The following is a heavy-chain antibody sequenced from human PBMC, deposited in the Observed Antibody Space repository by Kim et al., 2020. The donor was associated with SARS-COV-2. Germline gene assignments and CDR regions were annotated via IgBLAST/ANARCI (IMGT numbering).Heavy chain of an antibody. CDR3: ARDPEQQLCFAD. Sequence: GGSLRLSCAASGFTVSSNYMSWVRQAPGKGLEWVSVIYSGGSTYYADSVKGRFTISRDNSKNTLYLQMNSLRAEDTAVYYCARDPEQQLCFADWGQGTLVTVSS. J-gene: IGHJ4*02. CDR2: IYSGGST. D-gene: IGHD6-13*01. CDR1: GFTVSSNY. V-gene: IGHV3-53*01.